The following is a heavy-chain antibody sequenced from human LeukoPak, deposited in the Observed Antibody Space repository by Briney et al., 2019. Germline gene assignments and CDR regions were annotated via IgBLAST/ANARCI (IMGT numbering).Heavy chain of an antibody. CDR2: INPSGGST. V-gene: IGHV1-46*03. J-gene: IGHJ6*04. CDR1: GYTFTSYY. Sequence: GASVKVSCKASGYTFTSYYMHWVRQAPGQGLEWMGIINPSGGSTSYAQKFQGRVTMTRDTSTSTVYMELSSLRSEDTAVYYCARDLLGRGYSYGLGSGDVWGKGTTVTVSS. D-gene: IGHD5-18*01. CDR3: ARDLLGRGYSYGLGSGDV.